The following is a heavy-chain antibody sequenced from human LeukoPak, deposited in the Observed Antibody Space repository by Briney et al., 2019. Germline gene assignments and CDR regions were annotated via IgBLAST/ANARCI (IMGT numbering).Heavy chain of an antibody. V-gene: IGHV3-7*01. D-gene: IGHD3-22*01. CDR3: ARSRSGYYEDY. J-gene: IGHJ4*02. CDR2: IKEDGSEK. Sequence: GGSLRLSCAASGFTFSSYWMSWVRQAPGKGLEWVANIKEDGSEKYYVDSVKGRFTISRDNAKNSLSLQVNSLSAEDTAVYYCARSRSGYYEDYWGQGTLVTVSS. CDR1: GFTFSSYW.